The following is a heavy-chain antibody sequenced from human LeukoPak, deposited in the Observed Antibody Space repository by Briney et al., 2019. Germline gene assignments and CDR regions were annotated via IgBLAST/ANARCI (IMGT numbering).Heavy chain of an antibody. V-gene: IGHV3-23*01. D-gene: IGHD3-10*01. J-gene: IGHJ5*02. CDR3: AKLPTSYPNWFDP. Sequence: GGSLRLSCAASGFTFSNSVMGWVRQAPGKGLEWVSAIGGSGDSTYYTDSVTGRFTISRDNSKNTLYLQMNSLRAEDTALYYCAKLPTSYPNWFDPWGQGTLVTVSS. CDR1: GFTFSNSV. CDR2: IGGSGDST.